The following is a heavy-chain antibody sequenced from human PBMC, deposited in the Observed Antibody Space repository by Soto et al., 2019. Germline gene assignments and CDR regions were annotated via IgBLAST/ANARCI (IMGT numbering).Heavy chain of an antibody. CDR1: GFTFSSYA. Sequence: GSLRLSCAASGFTFSSYAMSWVRQAPGKGLEWVSAISGSGGSTHYADSVKGRFTIARDNSKNTLYLQMNSLRAEDTAVYYCAKDFGSSGYPPNHYGMDVWGQGTTVTVSS. CDR2: ISGSGGST. D-gene: IGHD3-22*01. J-gene: IGHJ6*02. CDR3: AKDFGSSGYPPNHYGMDV. V-gene: IGHV3-23*01.